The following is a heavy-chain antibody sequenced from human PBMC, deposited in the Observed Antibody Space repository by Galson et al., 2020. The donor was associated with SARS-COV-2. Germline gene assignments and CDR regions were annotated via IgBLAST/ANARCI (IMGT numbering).Heavy chain of an antibody. J-gene: IGHJ6*02. CDR3: AREGEDTWYDYVMDA. Sequence: QAGGSLRLSCAASGFTFRTSWMHWVRQVSGKGLEWVSRINSDGSSAIYADSVKGRFTISRDNAKNTLYLHMNSLRVDDTAVYYCAREGEDTWYDYVMDAWGQGTTVTVSS. CDR1: GFTFRTSW. D-gene: IGHD3-16*01. V-gene: IGHV3-74*01. CDR2: INSDGSSA.